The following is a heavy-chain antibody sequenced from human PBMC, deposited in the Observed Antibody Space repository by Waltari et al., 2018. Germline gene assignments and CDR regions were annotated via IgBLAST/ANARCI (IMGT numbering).Heavy chain of an antibody. CDR2: ISGSGGST. D-gene: IGHD1-1*01. V-gene: IGHV3-23*01. CDR3: AKAGARGTGTSFDY. Sequence: EVQLLESGGGLVQPGGSLRLSCAASGFTFSSYAMSWLRLAPGKGLEWVSAISGSGGSTYYADSVKGRFTISRDNSKNTLYLQMNSLRAEDTAVYYCAKAGARGTGTSFDYWGQGTLVTVSS. CDR1: GFTFSSYA. J-gene: IGHJ4*02.